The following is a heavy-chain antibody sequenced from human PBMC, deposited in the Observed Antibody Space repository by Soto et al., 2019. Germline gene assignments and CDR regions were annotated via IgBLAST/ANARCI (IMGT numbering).Heavy chain of an antibody. CDR2: INPSGGST. J-gene: IGHJ3*02. Sequence: WASVKVSCKASGYTFTSYYMHWVRQAPGQGLEWMGIINPSGGSTSYAQKFQGRVTMTRDTSTSTVYMELSSLRSEDTAVYYCARDQRLNYYYDSSGYWFPDAFDIWGQGTMVTVS. CDR1: GYTFTSYY. D-gene: IGHD3-22*01. CDR3: ARDQRLNYYYDSSGYWFPDAFDI. V-gene: IGHV1-46*01.